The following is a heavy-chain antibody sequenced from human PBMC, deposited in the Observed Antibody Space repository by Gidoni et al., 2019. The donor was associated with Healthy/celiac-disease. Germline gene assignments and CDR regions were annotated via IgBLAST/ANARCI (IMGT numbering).Heavy chain of an antibody. J-gene: IGHJ3*02. Sequence: QVQLQESGPGLVKPSETLSLTCTVSGGSISSYYWRWIRQPPGKGLEWIGYIYYSGSTNYNPSLKSRVTISVDTSKNQFSLKLSSVTAADTAVYYCARDPKMYDSSGYYYLDAFDIWGQGTMVTVSS. CDR1: GGSISSYY. V-gene: IGHV4-59*01. CDR2: IYYSGST. CDR3: ARDPKMYDSSGYYYLDAFDI. D-gene: IGHD3-22*01.